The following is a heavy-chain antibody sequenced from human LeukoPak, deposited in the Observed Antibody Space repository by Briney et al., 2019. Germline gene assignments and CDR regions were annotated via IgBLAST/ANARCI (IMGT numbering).Heavy chain of an antibody. D-gene: IGHD5-18*01. CDR3: ARGYSYYFDY. V-gene: IGHV4-59*01. Sequence: SETLSLTCTVSGGSINSYYWSWIRQPPGKGLEWIGYIYSSGSTNYNPSLKSRITISVDTSKDQFSLELSSVTAAGTAVYCWARGYSYYFDYWGQGTLVTVSS. CDR1: GGSINSYY. CDR2: IYSSGST. J-gene: IGHJ4*02.